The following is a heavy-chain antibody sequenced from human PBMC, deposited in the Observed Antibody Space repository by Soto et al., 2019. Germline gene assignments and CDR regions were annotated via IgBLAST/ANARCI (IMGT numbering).Heavy chain of an antibody. CDR3: ARIGVRYDIYX. CDR1: GGSVSSGIFH. J-gene: IGHJ4*02. D-gene: IGHD3-9*01. Sequence: LFLSCSVSGGSVSSGIFHWSWIRQPPGKGLKCIGSIFYNGTANYSPYLNHRVYISIDTSQSQFFLQLISVAAADTAVYYCARIGVRYDIYXWGQRSLVTVSX. CDR2: IFYNGTA. V-gene: IGHV4-61*01.